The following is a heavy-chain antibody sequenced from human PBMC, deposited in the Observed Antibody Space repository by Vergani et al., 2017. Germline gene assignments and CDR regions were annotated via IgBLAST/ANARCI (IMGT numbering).Heavy chain of an antibody. CDR2: IHTSGST. CDR3: ARGSCLCGSCHKPLFDY. D-gene: IGHD2-2*01. V-gene: IGHV4-61*02. CDR1: GGSINSHNYY. Sequence: QVQLQESGPGLVKPSQTLSLTCTVSGGSINSHNYYWSWIRQPAGKGLEWIGRIHTSGSTNYNPSLKSRVTMSEDTSKNQFSLNLTSVTAADTAVYFCARGSCLCGSCHKPLFDYWGQGILVTVSS. J-gene: IGHJ4*02.